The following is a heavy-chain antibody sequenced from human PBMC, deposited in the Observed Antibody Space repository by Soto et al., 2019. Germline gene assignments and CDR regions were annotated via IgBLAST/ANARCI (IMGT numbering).Heavy chain of an antibody. CDR1: GYSFTSYW. CDR2: IDPSDSYT. V-gene: IGHV5-10-1*01. J-gene: IGHJ3*02. Sequence: GESRKISCKGSGYSFTSYWISWVRQMPGKGLEWIGRIDPSDSYTNYSPSFQGHVTISADKSISTAYLRWSSLKASDTAMYYCARHAAPIVYSRSPCGIWGQGTMVTVSS. CDR3: ARHAAPIVYSRSPCGI. D-gene: IGHD6-6*01.